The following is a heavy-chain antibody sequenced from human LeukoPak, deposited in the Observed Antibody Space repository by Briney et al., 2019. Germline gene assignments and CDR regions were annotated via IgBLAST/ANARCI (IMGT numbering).Heavy chain of an antibody. CDR1: GFTFSSYA. CDR3: AKGRYYYDSSAGY. CDR2: ISGSGGST. V-gene: IGHV3-23*01. Sequence: GGPLRLSCAASGFTFSSYAMSWVRQAPGKGLEWVSAISGSGGSTYYADSVKGRFTISRDNSKNTLYLQMNSLRAEDTAVYYCAKGRYYYDSSAGYWGQGTLVTVSS. D-gene: IGHD3-22*01. J-gene: IGHJ4*02.